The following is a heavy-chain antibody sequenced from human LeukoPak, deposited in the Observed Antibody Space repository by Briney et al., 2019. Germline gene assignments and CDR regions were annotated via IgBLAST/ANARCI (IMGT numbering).Heavy chain of an antibody. CDR2: ISAYNGST. D-gene: IGHD3-9*01. CDR3: ARDPEHYDILTGYYDY. Sequence: ASVKVSCKASGYTFTSYGISWVRQAPGQGLEWMGWISAYNGSTNYAQKLQGRVTMTTDTSTSTAYMELRSLRSDDTTVYYCARDPEHYDILTGYYDYWGQGTLVTVSS. CDR1: GYTFTSYG. J-gene: IGHJ4*02. V-gene: IGHV1-18*01.